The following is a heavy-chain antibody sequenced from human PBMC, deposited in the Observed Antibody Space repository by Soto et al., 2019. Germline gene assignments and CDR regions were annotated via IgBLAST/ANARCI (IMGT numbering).Heavy chain of an antibody. CDR1: GFTFSSYG. D-gene: IGHD5-12*01. V-gene: IGHV3-30*18. CDR3: AKPQARR. Sequence: GGSLRRSFAASGFTFSSYGMHWVRKAPGKVLEWVAVISYDGSNKYYADSVKGRFTISRDNSKNTLYLQMNSLRAEDTAVYYCAKPQARRWGQGTLVTV. CDR2: ISYDGSNK. J-gene: IGHJ4*02.